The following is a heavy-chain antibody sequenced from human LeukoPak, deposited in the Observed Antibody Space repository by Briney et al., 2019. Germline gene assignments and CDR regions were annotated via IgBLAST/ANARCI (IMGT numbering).Heavy chain of an antibody. Sequence: GGSLRLSCAASGFTVSSNYMSWVRQAPGKGLEWVSAISGSGGSTYYADSVKGRFTISRDNSKNTLYLQMNSLRAEDTAVYYCAKDLRIVVVPAANDAFDIWGQGTMVTVSS. CDR3: AKDLRIVVVPAANDAFDI. V-gene: IGHV3-23*01. J-gene: IGHJ3*02. CDR1: GFTVSSNY. CDR2: ISGSGGST. D-gene: IGHD2-2*01.